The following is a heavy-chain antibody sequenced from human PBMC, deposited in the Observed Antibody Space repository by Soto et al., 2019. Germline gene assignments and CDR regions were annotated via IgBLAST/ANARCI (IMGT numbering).Heavy chain of an antibody. Sequence: PGESLKISCKGSGYSFTSYWIGWVRQMPGKGLEWMGIIYPGDSDTRYSPSFQGQVTISADKSISTAYLQWSSLKASDTAMYYCARQDYDILTGSLSFDYWGQGTLVTVSS. J-gene: IGHJ4*02. CDR1: GYSFTSYW. CDR2: IYPGDSDT. V-gene: IGHV5-51*01. CDR3: ARQDYDILTGSLSFDY. D-gene: IGHD3-9*01.